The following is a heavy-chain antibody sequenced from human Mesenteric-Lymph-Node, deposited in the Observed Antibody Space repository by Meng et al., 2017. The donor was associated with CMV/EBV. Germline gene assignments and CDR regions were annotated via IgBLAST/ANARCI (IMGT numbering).Heavy chain of an antibody. CDR3: ARGQNDFWSGSQSHYFDY. CDR1: GSFSGYY. V-gene: IGHV4-34*01. Sequence: GSFSGYYWSWIRQPPGKGLEWIGEINHSGSTNYNPSLKSRVTISVDTSKNQFSLKLSSVTAADTAVYYCARGQNDFWSGSQSHYFDYWGQGTLVTVSS. J-gene: IGHJ4*02. CDR2: INHSGST. D-gene: IGHD3-3*01.